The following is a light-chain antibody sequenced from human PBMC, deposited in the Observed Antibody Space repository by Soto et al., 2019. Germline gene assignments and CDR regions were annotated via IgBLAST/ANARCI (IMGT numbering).Light chain of an antibody. CDR3: QSYDSSLSGSSV. CDR1: SSNIGAGYD. V-gene: IGLV1-40*01. J-gene: IGLJ1*01. Sequence: QSVLTQPPSVSGAPGQRVTISCTGSSSNIGAGYDVHWYQQLPGTAPKLLIYDNSNRPSGVPDRFSGSKSGTSASLAITGLQAEGEADYYCQSYDSSLSGSSVFGTGTKVTVL. CDR2: DNS.